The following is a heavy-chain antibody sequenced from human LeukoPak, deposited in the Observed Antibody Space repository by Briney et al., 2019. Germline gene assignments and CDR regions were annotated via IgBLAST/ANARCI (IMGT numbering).Heavy chain of an antibody. CDR3: ATAKPPGDLWTGYYYTSAAFDI. J-gene: IGHJ3*02. CDR2: ISSSSIYI. Sequence: GGSLRLSCAASGFTFSSYSMNWVRQAPGKGLEWVSSISSSSIYIYYADSVEGRFTISRDNAKNSPYLQMNGLRAEDTAVYYCATAKPPGDLWTGYYYTSAAFDIWGHGTMVTVSS. V-gene: IGHV3-21*01. CDR1: GFTFSSYS. D-gene: IGHD3/OR15-3a*01.